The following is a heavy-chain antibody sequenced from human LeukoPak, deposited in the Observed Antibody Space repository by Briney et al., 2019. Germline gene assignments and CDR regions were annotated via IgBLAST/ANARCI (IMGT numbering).Heavy chain of an antibody. Sequence: GASVKVSCKASGYTFTSYDINWVRQATGQGLEWMGWMNPNSGNTGYAQKFQGRVTITANESTSTAYMELSSLRSEDTAVYYCARVSKIIAYYDYIWGSYRKSRYDAFDIWGQGTMVTVSS. CDR2: MNPNSGNT. CDR1: GYTFTSYD. CDR3: ARVSKIIAYYDYIWGSYRKSRYDAFDI. D-gene: IGHD3-16*02. J-gene: IGHJ3*02. V-gene: IGHV1-8*01.